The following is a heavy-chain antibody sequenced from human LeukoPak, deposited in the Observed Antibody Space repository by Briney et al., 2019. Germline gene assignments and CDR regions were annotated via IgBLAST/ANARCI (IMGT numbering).Heavy chain of an antibody. D-gene: IGHD5-12*01. CDR3: ARVSGQWTVATNYFDY. CDR2: IKQDGSEK. Sequence: PGGSLRLSCAASGFTFSSYWMSWVRQAPGKGLEWVANIKQDGSEKYYVDSVKGRFTISRDNAKNSLYLQMDSLRAEDTAVYYCARVSGQWTVATNYFDYWGQGTLVTVSS. J-gene: IGHJ4*02. V-gene: IGHV3-7*01. CDR1: GFTFSSYW.